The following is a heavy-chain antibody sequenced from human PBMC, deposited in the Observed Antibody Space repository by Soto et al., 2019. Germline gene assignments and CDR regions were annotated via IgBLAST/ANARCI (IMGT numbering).Heavy chain of an antibody. CDR3: ANSGSYYSDAFDI. D-gene: IGHD1-26*01. CDR2: ISYDGSNK. CDR1: GFTFSSYG. Sequence: LGGSLRLSCAASGFTFSSYGMHWVRQAPGKGLEWVAVISYDGSNKYYADSVKGRFTISRDNSKNTLYLQMNSLRAEDTAVYYCANSGSYYSDAFDIWGQGTMVTVS. V-gene: IGHV3-30*18. J-gene: IGHJ3*02.